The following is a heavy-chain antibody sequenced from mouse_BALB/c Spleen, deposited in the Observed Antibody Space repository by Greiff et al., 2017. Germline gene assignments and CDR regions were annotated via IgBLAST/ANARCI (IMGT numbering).Heavy chain of an antibody. V-gene: IGHV1-31*01. J-gene: IGHJ4*01. Sequence: EVKLMESGPELVKPGASVKISCKASGYSFTGYYMHWVKQSHVKSLEWIGRINPYNGATSYNQNFKDKASLTVDKSSSTAYMELHSLTSEDSAVYYCAREGPYYAMDYWGQGTSVTVSS. CDR3: AREGPYYAMDY. CDR2: INPYNGAT. CDR1: GYSFTGYY.